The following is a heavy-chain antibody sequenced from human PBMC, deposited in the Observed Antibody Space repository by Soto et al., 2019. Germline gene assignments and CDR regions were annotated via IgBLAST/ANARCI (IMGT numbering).Heavy chain of an antibody. J-gene: IGHJ4*02. CDR1: GYSLSAIG. D-gene: IGHD6-6*01. CDR2: IRNKANNYAT. Sequence: EVQLVESGGGLVQPGGSLKLSCAASGYSLSAIGVHWVRQPSGKGLEWVGRIRNKANNYATEYAASVKGRFTISRDDSKNKAYLQMNRLKAEDTAVYYCTRLMSRIAARQSEAYWGQGTLVTVSS. CDR3: TRLMSRIAARQSEAY. V-gene: IGHV3-73*02.